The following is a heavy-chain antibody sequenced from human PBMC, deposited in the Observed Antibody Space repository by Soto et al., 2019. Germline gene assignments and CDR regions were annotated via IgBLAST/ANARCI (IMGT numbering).Heavy chain of an antibody. CDR3: AREGGNYFYGMDV. V-gene: IGHV3-74*01. CDR1: GFTFSNYW. Sequence: GGSLRLSCAASGFTFSNYWMHWVRQAPGKGLVWVSRINGDGGSTTYADSVKGRSTISRDNAKNTLYLQMNNLRAEDTAVHYCAREGGNYFYGMDVWGQGTTVTVSS. J-gene: IGHJ6*02. CDR2: INGDGGST.